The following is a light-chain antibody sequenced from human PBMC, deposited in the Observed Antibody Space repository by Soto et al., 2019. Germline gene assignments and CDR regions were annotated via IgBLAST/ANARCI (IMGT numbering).Light chain of an antibody. Sequence: DIQMTQSPSSVSASVGDRVTITCRSSEDISTWLAWYQQKPGKAPKLLIYAASSLQSGVPSRFSGSGSGTDFTLTISSLQPEDFATYYCQHADSFPIFTFGQGTRLDIK. J-gene: IGKJ5*01. CDR2: AAS. V-gene: IGKV1-12*01. CDR1: EDISTW. CDR3: QHADSFPIFT.